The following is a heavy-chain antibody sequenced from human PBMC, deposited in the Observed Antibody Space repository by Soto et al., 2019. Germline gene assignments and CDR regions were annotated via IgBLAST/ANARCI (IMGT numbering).Heavy chain of an antibody. D-gene: IGHD4-17*01. CDR1: GFTFSNYW. V-gene: IGHV3-7*03. J-gene: IGHJ4*02. CDR2: IKQDGSVK. Sequence: LRLSCAPSGFTFSNYWMIWVRQAPGQGLEWVASIKQDGSVKHYVDSVKGRFTISRDNAEKSLHLQMNSLRAEDTAVYYCAKLRGDYTVFDYWGQGARVTVSS. CDR3: AKLRGDYTVFDY.